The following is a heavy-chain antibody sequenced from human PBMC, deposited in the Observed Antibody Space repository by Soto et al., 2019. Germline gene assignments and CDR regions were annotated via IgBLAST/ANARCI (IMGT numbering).Heavy chain of an antibody. D-gene: IGHD6-13*01. CDR3: ARDHIAAAGFDAFDI. CDR1: GFTFSSYS. J-gene: IGHJ3*02. Sequence: EVQLVESGGGLVQPGGSLRLSCAASGFTFSSYSMNWVRQAPGKGLEWVSYISSSSSTIYYADSVKGRFTISRDNAKNSLYLQMNSLRDEDTAVYYCARDHIAAAGFDAFDIWGQGTMVTVSS. CDR2: ISSSSSTI. V-gene: IGHV3-48*02.